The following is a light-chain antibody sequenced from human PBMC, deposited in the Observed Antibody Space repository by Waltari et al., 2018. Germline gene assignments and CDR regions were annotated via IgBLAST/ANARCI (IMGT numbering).Light chain of an antibody. V-gene: IGKV4-1*01. CDR2: GAS. J-gene: IGKJ1*01. Sequence: DIVMTQSPDSLAVSLGERATNNCTSSRTLLYISNNKNYLARYHKKQGQPPTILFYGASTRESGVPDRCSGGGSGTDFTLTISRLQAEDVAVYYCQQYFLTPTFGLGTRVEVK. CDR1: RTLLYISNNKNY. CDR3: QQYFLTPT.